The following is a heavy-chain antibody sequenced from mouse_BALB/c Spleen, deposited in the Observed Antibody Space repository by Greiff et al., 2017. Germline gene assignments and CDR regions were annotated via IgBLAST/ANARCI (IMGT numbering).Heavy chain of an antibody. J-gene: IGHJ3*01. CDR2: IYPGSGST. D-gene: IGHD2-14*01. V-gene: IGHV1S22*01. CDR1: GYTFTSYW. Sequence: LQQPGSELVRPGASVKLSCKASGYTFTSYWMHWVKQRPGQGLEWIGNIYPGSGSTNYDEKFKSKATLTVDTSSSTAYMQLSSLTSEDSAVYYCTRSSYRYDGAWFAYWGQGTLVTVSA. CDR3: TRSSYRYDGAWFAY.